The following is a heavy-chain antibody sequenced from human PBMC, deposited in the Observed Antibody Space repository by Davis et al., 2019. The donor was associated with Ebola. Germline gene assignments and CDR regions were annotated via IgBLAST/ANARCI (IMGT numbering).Heavy chain of an antibody. CDR2: IKSKTDGGTT. J-gene: IGHJ1*01. CDR1: GFTFSNAW. CDR3: TTDSYEYFQH. V-gene: IGHV3-15*01. Sequence: GESLKISCAASGFTFSNAWMSWVRQAPGKGLEWVGRIKSKTDGGTTDYAAPVKGRFTISRDDSKNTLYLQMNSLKTEDTAVYYCTTDSYEYFQHWGQGTLVTVSS.